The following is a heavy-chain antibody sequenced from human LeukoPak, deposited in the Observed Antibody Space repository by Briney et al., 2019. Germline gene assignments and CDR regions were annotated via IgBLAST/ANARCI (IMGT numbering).Heavy chain of an antibody. J-gene: IGHJ4*02. Sequence: GSSVKVSCKASGGTFSSYAISWVRQAPGQGLEWMGRIIPILGIANYAQEFQGRVTITADKSTSTAYMELSSLRSEDTAVYYCARDRDQDYLDYWGQGTLVTVSS. CDR2: IIPILGIA. V-gene: IGHV1-69*04. CDR1: GGTFSSYA. D-gene: IGHD3-16*01. CDR3: ARDRDQDYLDY.